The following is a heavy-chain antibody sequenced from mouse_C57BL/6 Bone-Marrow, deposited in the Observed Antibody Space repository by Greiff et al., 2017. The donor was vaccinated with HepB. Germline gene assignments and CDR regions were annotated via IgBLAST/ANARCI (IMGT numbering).Heavy chain of an antibody. D-gene: IGHD1-1*01. J-gene: IGHJ2*01. CDR3: ARLRFYYYGYYFDY. Sequence: VQLQESGAELARPGASVKLSCKASGYTFTSYGISWVKQRTGQGLEWIGEIYPRSGNTYYNEKFKGKATLTADKSSSTAYMELRSLTSEDSAVYFCARLRFYYYGYYFDYWGQGTTLTVSS. V-gene: IGHV1-81*01. CDR2: IYPRSGNT. CDR1: GYTFTSYG.